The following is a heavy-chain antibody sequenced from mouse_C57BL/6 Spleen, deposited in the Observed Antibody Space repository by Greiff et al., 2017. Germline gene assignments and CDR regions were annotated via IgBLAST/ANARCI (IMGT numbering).Heavy chain of an antibody. J-gene: IGHJ2*01. V-gene: IGHV1-50*01. Sequence: QVQLQQPGAELVKPGASVKLSCKASGYTFTSYWMQWVKQRPGQGLEWIGEIDPSDSYTNYNQKFKGKATLTVDTSSSTAYMQLSSLTSEDSAVYYCAGTEARYYFDYWGQGTTLTVSS. CDR2: IDPSDSYT. D-gene: IGHD4-1*01. CDR1: GYTFTSYW. CDR3: AGTEARYYFDY.